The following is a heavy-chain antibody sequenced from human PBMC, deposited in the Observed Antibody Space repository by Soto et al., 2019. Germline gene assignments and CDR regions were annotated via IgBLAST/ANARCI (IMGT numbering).Heavy chain of an antibody. D-gene: IGHD2-15*01. V-gene: IGHV3-53*04. CDR1: GLTVSSNY. CDR2: IYSGGST. J-gene: IGHJ3*02. Sequence: GGSLGLSCAASGLTVSSNYMSWVRQAPGKGLEWVSVIYSGGSTYYADSVKGRFTISRHNSNNTLYLQMNSLRAEDTAVYYCVFVSRSSGGNPDAFYIRGQGTMVT. CDR3: VFVSRSSGGNPDAFYI.